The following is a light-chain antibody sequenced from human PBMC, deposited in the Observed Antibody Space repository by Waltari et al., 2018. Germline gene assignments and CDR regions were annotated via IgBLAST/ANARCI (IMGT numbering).Light chain of an antibody. J-gene: IGLJ3*02. V-gene: IGLV8-61*01. CDR3: VLYMGSGASV. Sequence: QTVVTQEPSFSVSPGGTVTLTCALSSGSVSTSYYPSWYQQTPGQAPRTLIYNTNTRSSGVPDRFSGSILGNKAALTITGAQAEDESDYYCVLYMGSGASVFGGGTKLTVL. CDR1: SGSVSTSYY. CDR2: NTN.